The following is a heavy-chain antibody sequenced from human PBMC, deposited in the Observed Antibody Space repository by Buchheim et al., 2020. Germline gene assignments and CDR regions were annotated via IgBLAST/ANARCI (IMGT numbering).Heavy chain of an antibody. CDR1: GFIFSYYA. CDR3: AKGSRSSGYYFDL. D-gene: IGHD6-19*01. J-gene: IGHJ4*02. V-gene: IGHV3-23*01. Sequence: EVQLLESGGGLVQPGGSLRLSCAASGFIFSYYAMSWVRQAPGKGLEWVSSISGSGDDTYYIDSVRGRFTISRDSSKNTLYLQVGSLRAEDTAVYYCAKGSRSSGYYFDLWGQGTL. CDR2: ISGSGDDT.